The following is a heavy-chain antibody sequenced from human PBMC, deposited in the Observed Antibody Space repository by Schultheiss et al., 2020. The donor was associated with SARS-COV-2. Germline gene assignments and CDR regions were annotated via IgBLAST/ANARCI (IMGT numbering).Heavy chain of an antibody. CDR2: IYHSGST. Sequence: SETLSLTCTVSGGSISSGYYWGWIRQPPGKGLEWIGSIYHSGSTYYNPSLKSRVTISVDTSKNQFSLKLSSVTAADTAVYYCARDHFCSSTSCYRNRFDPWGQGTLVTSPQ. D-gene: IGHD2-2*02. CDR3: ARDHFCSSTSCYRNRFDP. CDR1: GGSISSGYY. J-gene: IGHJ5*02. V-gene: IGHV4-38-2*02.